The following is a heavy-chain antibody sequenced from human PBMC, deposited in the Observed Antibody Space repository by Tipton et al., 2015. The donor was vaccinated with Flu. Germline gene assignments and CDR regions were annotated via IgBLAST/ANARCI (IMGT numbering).Heavy chain of an antibody. J-gene: IGHJ4*02. D-gene: IGHD3-10*01. CDR3: VRKGFGDY. CDR2: IKQDESER. V-gene: IGHV3-7*01. CDR1: GFTFSDYW. Sequence: SLRLSCAASGFTFSDYWMHWVRQAPGKGLEWVTNIKQDESERYYVDSVKGRFTISRDNAKNSLFLQMNSLRAEDTAVYYCVRKGFGDYWGQGILVTVSS.